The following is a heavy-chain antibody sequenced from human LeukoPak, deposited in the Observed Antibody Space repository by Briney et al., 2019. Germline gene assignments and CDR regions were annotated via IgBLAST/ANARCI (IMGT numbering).Heavy chain of an antibody. D-gene: IGHD6-19*01. CDR1: GFTFSSYS. V-gene: IGHV3-48*04. Sequence: GGSLRLPCAASGFTFSSYSMNWVRQAPGKGLEWVSYISDSGTSIYYADSVKGRFTISRDNAKNSLYLQMNSLRAEDTAVYYCVRDHSGWSLDPWGQGTLVTVSS. J-gene: IGHJ5*02. CDR2: ISDSGTSI. CDR3: VRDHSGWSLDP.